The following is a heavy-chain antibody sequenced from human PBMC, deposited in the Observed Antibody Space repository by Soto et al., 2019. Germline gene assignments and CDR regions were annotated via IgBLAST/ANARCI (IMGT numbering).Heavy chain of an antibody. CDR1: LTELS. CDR2: FDPEDGET. J-gene: IGHJ4*02. V-gene: IGHV1-24*01. D-gene: IGHD2-15*01. CDR3: ATTGAVYCSGGSCYV. Sequence: LTELSMHWVRQAPGKGLEWMGGFDPEDGETIYAQKFQGRVTMTEDTSTDTAYMELSSLRSEDTAVYYCATTGAVYCSGGSCYVWGQGTLVTVSS.